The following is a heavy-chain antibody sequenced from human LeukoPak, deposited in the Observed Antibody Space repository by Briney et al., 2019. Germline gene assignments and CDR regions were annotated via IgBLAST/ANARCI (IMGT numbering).Heavy chain of an antibody. J-gene: IGHJ3*02. D-gene: IGHD1-26*01. V-gene: IGHV3-21*01. Sequence: PGGSLRLSCAVSGFTFRSYSMNWVRQAPGKGLEWVSSISSSSSYMYYADSVKGRFTISRDNAKNSLYLQMNSLRAEDTAVYYCARDREVVAFDIWGQGTMVTVSS. CDR3: ARDREVVAFDI. CDR2: ISSSSSYM. CDR1: GFTFRSYS.